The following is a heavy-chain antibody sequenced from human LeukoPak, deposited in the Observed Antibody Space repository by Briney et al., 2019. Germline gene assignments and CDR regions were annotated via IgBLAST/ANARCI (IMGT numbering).Heavy chain of an antibody. Sequence: GSSVKVSCKASGGTFSSYAISWVRQAPGQGLEWMGGIIPIFGTANYAQKFQGRVTITTDESTSTAYMELSSLRSEDTAVYYCARAIGDTAMEPYYYYYMDVWGKGTTVTVSS. D-gene: IGHD5-18*01. CDR2: IIPIFGTA. CDR3: ARAIGDTAMEPYYYYYMDV. CDR1: GGTFSSYA. J-gene: IGHJ6*03. V-gene: IGHV1-69*05.